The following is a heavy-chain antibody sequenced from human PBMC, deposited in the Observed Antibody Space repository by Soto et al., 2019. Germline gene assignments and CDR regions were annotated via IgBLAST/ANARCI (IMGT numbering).Heavy chain of an antibody. CDR3: AREPAAAAASGAFDI. CDR2: IIPILGIA. Sequence: SVKVSCKASGGTFSSYTISWVRQAPGQGLEWMGRIIPILGIANYAQKFQGRVTITADKSTSTAYMELSSLRSEDTAVYYCAREPAAAAASGAFDIWGQGTRSPSPQ. CDR1: GGTFSSYT. V-gene: IGHV1-69*02. D-gene: IGHD6-13*01. J-gene: IGHJ3*02.